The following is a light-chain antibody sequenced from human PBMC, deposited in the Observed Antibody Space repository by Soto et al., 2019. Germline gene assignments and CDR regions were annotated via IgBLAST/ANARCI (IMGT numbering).Light chain of an antibody. CDR1: SSDVGTYNL. CDR3: CSYARGSTSV. Sequence: QSALTQPASVSGSPGQSITISCTGTSSDVGTYNLVSWYEQHPGKAPKLMIYEGSKRPSGVSNRFSGSKSVNTASLTISGHQAEVEADYYCCSYARGSTSVFGTGTKVTVL. CDR2: EGS. V-gene: IGLV2-23*01. J-gene: IGLJ1*01.